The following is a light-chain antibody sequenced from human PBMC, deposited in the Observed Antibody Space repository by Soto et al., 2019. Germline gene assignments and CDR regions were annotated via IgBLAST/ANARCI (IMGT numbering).Light chain of an antibody. J-gene: IGKJ5*01. Sequence: DIQLTQSPSFLSASVGDRVTITCRASQGISSYLAWYQQKPGKAPKFLIYAASPLQSGVPSRYSGSGSGTEFTLTLRSLQTEEFATDYCQRLSDYPITFGQGTRLEIK. V-gene: IGKV1-9*01. CDR3: QRLSDYPIT. CDR1: QGISSY. CDR2: AAS.